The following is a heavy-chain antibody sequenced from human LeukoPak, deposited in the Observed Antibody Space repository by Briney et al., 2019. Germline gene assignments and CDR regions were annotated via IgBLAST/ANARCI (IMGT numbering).Heavy chain of an antibody. J-gene: IGHJ4*02. V-gene: IGHV3-30-3*01. CDR1: GFTFSSYA. CDR3: ARDNPDSGSQYYFDY. CDR2: ISYDGSNK. D-gene: IGHD1-26*01. Sequence: GRSLRLSCAASGFTFSSYAMHWVRQAPGKGLEWVAVISYDGSNKYYADSVKGRFTISRDNSKNTLYLQMNSLRAEDTAVYYCARDNPDSGSQYYFDYWGQGTPVTVSS.